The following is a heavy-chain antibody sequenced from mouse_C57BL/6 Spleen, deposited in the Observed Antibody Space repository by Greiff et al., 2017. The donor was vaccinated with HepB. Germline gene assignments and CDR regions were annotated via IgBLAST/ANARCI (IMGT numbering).Heavy chain of an antibody. V-gene: IGHV5-16*01. J-gene: IGHJ2*01. CDR3: ARGRPFDY. Sequence: EVKLMESEGGLVQPGSSMKLSCTASGFTFSDYYMAWVRQVPEKGLEWVANINYDGSSTYYLDSLKSRFIISRDNAKNILYLQMSSLKSEDTATYYCARGRPFDYWGQGTTLTVSS. CDR1: GFTFSDYY. CDR2: INYDGSST.